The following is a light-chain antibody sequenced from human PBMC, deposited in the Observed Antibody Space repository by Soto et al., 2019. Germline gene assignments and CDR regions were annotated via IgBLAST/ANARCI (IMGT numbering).Light chain of an antibody. V-gene: IGKV1-39*01. CDR3: QQSYSTPT. J-gene: IGKJ1*01. CDR2: SAS. Sequence: IQMTQSPSSLSASVGDRVTISCRASQSIGTYLHWYQQKLGKAPKFLIYSASTLQSGVPSRFSGSGPGTYFTLTISGLQPEDFATYYCQQSYSTPTFGQGTKVEIK. CDR1: QSIGTY.